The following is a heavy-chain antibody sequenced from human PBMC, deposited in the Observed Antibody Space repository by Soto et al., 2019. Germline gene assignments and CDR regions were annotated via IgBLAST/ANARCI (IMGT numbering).Heavy chain of an antibody. CDR2: IYYSGST. Sequence: QVQLQESGPGLVKPSETLSLTCTVSGGSISSYYWSWIRQPPGKGLEWIGYIYYSGSTNYNPSLKIRVTISVDTSKNQFSLKLSSVTAADTAVYYCARASSGPSGMDVWGQGTTVTVSS. D-gene: IGHD7-27*01. J-gene: IGHJ6*02. CDR1: GGSISSYY. V-gene: IGHV4-59*01. CDR3: ARASSGPSGMDV.